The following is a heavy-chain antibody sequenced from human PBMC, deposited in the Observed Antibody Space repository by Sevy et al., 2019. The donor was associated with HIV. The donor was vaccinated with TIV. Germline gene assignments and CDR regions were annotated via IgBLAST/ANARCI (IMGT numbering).Heavy chain of an antibody. D-gene: IGHD5-18*01. J-gene: IGHJ4*02. Sequence: GGSLRLSCAASGFTFSSYGMHWVRQAPGKGLEWVAVIWYDGSNKYYADSVKGRFTISRDNSKNTLYLQMNSLRAEDTAVYYCAREENEVDKAMPTDYWGQGTLVTVSS. V-gene: IGHV3-33*01. CDR2: IWYDGSNK. CDR3: AREENEVDKAMPTDY. CDR1: GFTFSSYG.